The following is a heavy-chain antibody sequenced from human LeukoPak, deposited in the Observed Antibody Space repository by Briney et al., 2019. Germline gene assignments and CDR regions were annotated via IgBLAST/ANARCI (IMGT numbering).Heavy chain of an antibody. V-gene: IGHV3-23*01. CDR3: AKGEEGLLWFGELLSSFDY. CDR1: GFTFSSYA. Sequence: GGSLRLSCAASGFTFSSYAMSWVRQAPGKGLEWVSAISGSGGSTYYADSVKGPFTISRDNSKNTLYLQMNSLRAEDTAVYYCAKGEEGLLWFGELLSSFDYWGQGTLVTVSS. CDR2: ISGSGGST. J-gene: IGHJ4*02. D-gene: IGHD3-10*01.